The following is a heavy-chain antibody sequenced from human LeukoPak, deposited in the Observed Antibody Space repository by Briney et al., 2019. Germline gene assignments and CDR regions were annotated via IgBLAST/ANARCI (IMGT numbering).Heavy chain of an antibody. V-gene: IGHV1-8*03. CDR1: GYTFTSYD. J-gene: IGHJ6*03. Sequence: ASVKVSCKASGYTFTSYDINWVRQATGQGLEWMGWMNPNSGNTGYAQKFQGKVTITRNTSISTVYMELSSLRSEDTAVYYCARGRAARTNYYYYYMDVWGKGTTVTVSS. D-gene: IGHD6-6*01. CDR3: ARGRAARTNYYYYYMDV. CDR2: MNPNSGNT.